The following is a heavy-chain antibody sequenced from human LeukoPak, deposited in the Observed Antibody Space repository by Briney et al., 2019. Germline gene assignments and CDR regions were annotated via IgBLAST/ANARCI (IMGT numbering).Heavy chain of an antibody. D-gene: IGHD3-10*01. CDR3: ARRLGDRGATNWFDP. Sequence: SETLSLTCTVSGGSISSYYWSWIRQPPGKGLEWIGYIYHSGSTNYNPSLKSRVTISVDTSKNQFSLKLSSVTAADTAVYYCARRLGDRGATNWFDPWGQGTLVTVSS. V-gene: IGHV4-59*01. J-gene: IGHJ5*02. CDR1: GGSISSYY. CDR2: IYHSGST.